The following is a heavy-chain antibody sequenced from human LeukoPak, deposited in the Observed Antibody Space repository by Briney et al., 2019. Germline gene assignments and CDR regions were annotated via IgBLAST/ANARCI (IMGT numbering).Heavy chain of an antibody. Sequence: SQTLSLTCAISGDSVSSNSAAWNWIRQSPSRGLEWLGRTYYRSKWYSDYAVSVKSRITINSDTSKNHFSLQLTSVTPEDTAVYYCAREKEQGLAYDAFDIWGQGTMVTVSS. J-gene: IGHJ3*02. D-gene: IGHD6-19*01. CDR2: TYYRSKWYS. CDR1: GDSVSSNSAA. V-gene: IGHV6-1*01. CDR3: AREKEQGLAYDAFDI.